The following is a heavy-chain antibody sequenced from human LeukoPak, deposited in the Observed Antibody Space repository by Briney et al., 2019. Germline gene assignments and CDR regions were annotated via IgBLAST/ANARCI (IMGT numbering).Heavy chain of an antibody. J-gene: IGHJ6*02. V-gene: IGHV3-21*01. D-gene: IGHD2-8*01. CDR1: GFTFSSYS. Sequence: GGSLRLSCAASGFTFSSYSMNWVRQAPGKGLEWVSSISSSSSYIYYADSVKGRFTISRDNAKNSLYLQMDSLRAEDTAVYYCASPGRVSAYYYGMDVWGQGTTVTVSS. CDR3: ASPGRVSAYYYGMDV. CDR2: ISSSSSYI.